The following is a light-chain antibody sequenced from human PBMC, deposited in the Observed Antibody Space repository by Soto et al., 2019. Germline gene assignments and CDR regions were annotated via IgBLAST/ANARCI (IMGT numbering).Light chain of an antibody. CDR2: DNN. CDR1: SSNIGNNY. J-gene: IGLJ3*02. CDR3: GTWDSSLSAVV. Sequence: QSVLTQPPSVSAAPGEKVTISCSGSSSNIGNNYVSWYQQLSKTAPKLLIHDNNKRPSGIPDRFSGSKSGTSATLGITGLQTGDEADYYCGTWDSSLSAVVFGGGTKLTVL. V-gene: IGLV1-51*01.